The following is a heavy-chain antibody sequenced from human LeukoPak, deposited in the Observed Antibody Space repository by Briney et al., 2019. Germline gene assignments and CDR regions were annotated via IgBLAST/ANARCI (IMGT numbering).Heavy chain of an antibody. J-gene: IGHJ5*02. V-gene: IGHV3-11*04. CDR2: ISSSGSTI. D-gene: IGHD6-13*01. CDR3: ARTSSSWYSQPPNWFDP. Sequence: GGSLRLSCAASGFTFSDYYMSWIRQAPGKGLEWVSYISSSGSTIYYADSVKGRFTISRDNAKNSLYLQMNSLRAKDTAVYYCARTSSSWYSQPPNWFDPWGQGTLVTVSS. CDR1: GFTFSDYY.